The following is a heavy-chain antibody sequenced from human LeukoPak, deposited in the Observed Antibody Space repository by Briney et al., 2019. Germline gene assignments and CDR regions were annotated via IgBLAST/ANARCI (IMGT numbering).Heavy chain of an antibody. V-gene: IGHV1-18*04. J-gene: IGHJ6*04. CDR1: GYTFTSYG. Sequence: ASVKVSCKASGYTFTSYGISWVRHAPGQGLEWMGWISAYNGNTNYAQKLQGRVTMTTDTSTSTAYMELRSLRSDDTAVYYCAREVVPNYYGSGSASDYYYYYGMDVWGKGTTVTVSS. CDR3: AREVVPNYYGSGSASDYYYYYGMDV. CDR2: ISAYNGNT. D-gene: IGHD3-10*01.